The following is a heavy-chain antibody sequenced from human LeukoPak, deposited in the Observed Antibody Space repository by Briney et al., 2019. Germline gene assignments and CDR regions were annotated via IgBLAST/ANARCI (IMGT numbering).Heavy chain of an antibody. Sequence: SETLSLTCAVYGGSFSGYYWSWIRQPPGKGLEWIGEINHSGSTNYNPSLKSRVTISVDTSKNQFSLKLSSVTAADTAVYYCARGGRQQLVRLEWGFDYWGQGTLVTVSS. CDR1: GGSFSGYY. D-gene: IGHD6-13*01. CDR3: ARGGRQQLVRLEWGFDY. CDR2: INHSGST. V-gene: IGHV4-34*01. J-gene: IGHJ4*02.